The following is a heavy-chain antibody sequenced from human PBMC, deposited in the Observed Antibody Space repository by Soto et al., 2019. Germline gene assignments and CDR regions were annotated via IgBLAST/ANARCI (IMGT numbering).Heavy chain of an antibody. CDR3: ARGGLPYYYYGMDV. CDR2: ISAYDGNT. V-gene: IGHV1-18*01. Sequence: ASVKVSCKASGYTFTSYGISWVRQAPGQGLECMGWISAYDGNTNYAQKLQGRVTMTTXTXXSXXXMXLXXLRXDXTAVYYCARGGLPYYYYGMDVWGQGTTVTVSS. J-gene: IGHJ6*02. CDR1: GYTFTSYG.